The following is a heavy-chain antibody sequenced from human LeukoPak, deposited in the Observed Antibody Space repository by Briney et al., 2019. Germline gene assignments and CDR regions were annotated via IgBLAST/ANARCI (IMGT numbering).Heavy chain of an antibody. Sequence: GASVKVSCKVSGYTLTELSMHWVRQAPGKGLEWMGGLDPEDGETIYAQKFRGRVTMTEDTSTDTAYMELSSLRSEDTAVHYCATADHNWNDLYYFDYWGQGTLVTVSS. V-gene: IGHV1-24*01. CDR3: ATADHNWNDLYYFDY. CDR1: GYTLTELS. CDR2: LDPEDGET. J-gene: IGHJ4*02. D-gene: IGHD1-20*01.